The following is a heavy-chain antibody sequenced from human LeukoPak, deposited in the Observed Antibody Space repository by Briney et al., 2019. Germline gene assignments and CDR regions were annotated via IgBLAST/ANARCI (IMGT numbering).Heavy chain of an antibody. CDR2: IYSGGST. Sequence: GGSLRLSCAASGFTVSSNYMSWVRQAPGKGLEWVSVIYSGGSTYYADSVKGRFTISRDNSKNTLYLQMNSLRAEDTAVYYCAREKVMGTTGFDYWGQGTLVTVSS. D-gene: IGHD1-1*01. J-gene: IGHJ4*02. CDR3: AREKVMGTTGFDY. CDR1: GFTVSSNY. V-gene: IGHV3-53*01.